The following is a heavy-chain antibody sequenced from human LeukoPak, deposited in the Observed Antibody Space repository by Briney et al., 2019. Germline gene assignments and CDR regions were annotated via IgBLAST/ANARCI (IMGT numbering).Heavy chain of an antibody. CDR2: INSDGSST. CDR1: GFTFSSYW. Sequence: GGSLRLSCAASGFTFSSYWMHWVRHAPGKGLVWVSRINSDGSSTSYADSVKGRFTISRDNAKNTLYLQMNGLRAEDTAVYYCARDGIAAAGDLFDYWGQGTLVTVSS. V-gene: IGHV3-74*01. D-gene: IGHD6-13*01. J-gene: IGHJ4*02. CDR3: ARDGIAAAGDLFDY.